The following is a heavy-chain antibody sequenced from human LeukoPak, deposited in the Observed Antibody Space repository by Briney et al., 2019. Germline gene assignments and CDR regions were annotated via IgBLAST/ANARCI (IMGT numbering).Heavy chain of an antibody. CDR1: GYTFTGYY. Sequence: SVKVSCKASGYTFTGYYMHWVRQAPGQGLEWMGGIIPIFGTANYAQKFQGRVTITADKSTSTAYMELSSLRSEDTAVYYCARNSEGSYRPFDYWGQGTLVTVSS. CDR3: ARNSEGSYRPFDY. V-gene: IGHV1-69*06. D-gene: IGHD3-16*02. J-gene: IGHJ4*02. CDR2: IIPIFGTA.